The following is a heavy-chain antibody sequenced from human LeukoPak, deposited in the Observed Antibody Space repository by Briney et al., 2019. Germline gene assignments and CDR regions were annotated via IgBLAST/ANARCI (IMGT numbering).Heavy chain of an antibody. Sequence: GGSLRLSCAASGFTFSSYGMHWVRQAPGKGLEWVSLISWDGGSTYYADSVKGRFTISRDNSKNSLYLQMNSLRTEDTALYYCAKDNSGYATYYYYYMDVWGKGTTVTVSS. CDR3: AKDNSGYATYYYYYMDV. V-gene: IGHV3-43*01. CDR1: GFTFSSYG. D-gene: IGHD5-12*01. J-gene: IGHJ6*03. CDR2: ISWDGGST.